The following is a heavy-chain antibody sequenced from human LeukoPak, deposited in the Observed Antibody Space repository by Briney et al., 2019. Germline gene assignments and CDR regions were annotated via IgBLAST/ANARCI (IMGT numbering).Heavy chain of an antibody. Sequence: PGGSLRLSRAASGFTFSSYAMHWVRQAPGKGLEYVSAISSNGGSTYYANSVKGRFTISRDNSKNTLYLQMGSLRAEDMAVYYCARGVNYYDSSGYYLNWFDPWRQGTLVTVSS. D-gene: IGHD3-22*01. CDR1: GFTFSSYA. J-gene: IGHJ5*02. CDR2: ISSNGGST. V-gene: IGHV3-64*01. CDR3: ARGVNYYDSSGYYLNWFDP.